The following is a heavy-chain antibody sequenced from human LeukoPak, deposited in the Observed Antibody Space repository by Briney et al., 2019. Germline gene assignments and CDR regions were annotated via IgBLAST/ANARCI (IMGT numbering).Heavy chain of an antibody. D-gene: IGHD3-3*01. CDR2: INHSGST. CDR1: GGSFSGYY. J-gene: IGHJ4*02. V-gene: IGHV4-34*01. Sequence: ETLSLTCAVYGGSFSGYYWSWIRQPPGKGLEWIGEINHSGSTNYNPSLKSRVTISVDTSKNQFSLKLSSVTAADTAVYYCARTITIFGVVNDYWGQGTLVTVSS. CDR3: ARTITIFGVVNDY.